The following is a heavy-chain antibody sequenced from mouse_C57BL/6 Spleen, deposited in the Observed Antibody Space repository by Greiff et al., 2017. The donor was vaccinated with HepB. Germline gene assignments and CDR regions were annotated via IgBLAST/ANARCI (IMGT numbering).Heavy chain of an antibody. V-gene: IGHV5-16*01. Sequence: EVLLVESEGGLVQPGSSMKLSCTASGFTFSDYYMAWVRQVPEKGLEWVANINYDGSSTYYLDSLKSRFIISRENAKNILYLQMSSLKSEDTATYYCASAPEGYYDAMDYWGQGTSVTVSS. J-gene: IGHJ4*01. CDR1: GFTFSDYY. CDR2: INYDGSST. CDR3: ASAPEGYYDAMDY. D-gene: IGHD2-2*01.